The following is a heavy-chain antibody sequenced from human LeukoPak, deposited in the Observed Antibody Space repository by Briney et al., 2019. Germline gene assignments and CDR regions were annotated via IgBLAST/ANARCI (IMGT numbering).Heavy chain of an antibody. CDR1: GFTFSNYA. V-gene: IGHV3-23*01. J-gene: IGHJ3*02. Sequence: PGGSLRLSCAASGFTFSNYAMSWVRQAPGKGLEWVSGISGDGGSAYYADSVKGRFTISRDNAKNSLYLQMNSLRAEDTAVYYCARADAFDIWGQGTMVTVSS. CDR3: ARADAFDI. CDR2: ISGDGGSA.